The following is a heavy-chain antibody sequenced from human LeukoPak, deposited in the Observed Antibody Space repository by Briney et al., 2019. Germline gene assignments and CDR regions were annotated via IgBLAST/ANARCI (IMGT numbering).Heavy chain of an antibody. V-gene: IGHV3-15*01. Sequence: PGGSLRLSCAASGFTFSNAWMSWVRQAPGKGLEWVGRIKSKTDGGITDYAAPVKGRFTISRDDSKNTLYLQMNSLKTEDTAVYYCTTDGRHSGYLWVDYWGQGTLVTVSS. D-gene: IGHD5-12*01. CDR1: GFTFSNAW. J-gene: IGHJ4*02. CDR2: IKSKTDGGIT. CDR3: TTDGRHSGYLWVDY.